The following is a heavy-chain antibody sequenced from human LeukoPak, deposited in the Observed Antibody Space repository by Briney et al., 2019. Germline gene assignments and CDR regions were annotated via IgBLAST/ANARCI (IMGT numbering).Heavy chain of an antibody. V-gene: IGHV3-23*01. CDR2: ISGSGGST. J-gene: IGHJ4*02. CDR3: AKNVDYYDSSFDFDY. Sequence: GGSLRLSCAASGFTFSSYAMSWVRQAPGKGLEWVSAISGSGGSTYYADSVKGRFTISRDNSKNTLYLQMNSLRAEDTAVYYCAKNVDYYDSSFDFDYWGQGTLVTVSS. CDR1: GFTFSSYA. D-gene: IGHD3-22*01.